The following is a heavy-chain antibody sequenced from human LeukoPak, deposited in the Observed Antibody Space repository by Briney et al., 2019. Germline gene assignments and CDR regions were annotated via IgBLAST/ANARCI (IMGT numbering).Heavy chain of an antibody. V-gene: IGHV1-18*01. Sequence: GASVKVSCKASGYTFTSYDINWVRQATGQGLEWMGWISAYNGNTNYAQKLQGRVTMTTDTSTSTAYMELRSLRSDDTAVYYCAREGDYYDSSGYSKAFDIWGQGTMVTVSS. CDR3: AREGDYYDSSGYSKAFDI. CDR1: GYTFTSYD. D-gene: IGHD3-22*01. CDR2: ISAYNGNT. J-gene: IGHJ3*02.